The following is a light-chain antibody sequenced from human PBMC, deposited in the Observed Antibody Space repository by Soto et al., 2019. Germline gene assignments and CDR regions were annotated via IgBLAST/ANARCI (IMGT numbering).Light chain of an antibody. Sequence: EIVMTQSPATLSVSPGERATLSCSASRSVSSNLAWYQQKPCQTPKLLIYVSSTRATGIPPRFSGSGSGTEFTLTISSLQSEDFAVYYCQQYNVWPLTFGGGTKVEFK. J-gene: IGKJ4*01. CDR1: RSVSSN. CDR2: VSS. V-gene: IGKV3-15*01. CDR3: QQYNVWPLT.